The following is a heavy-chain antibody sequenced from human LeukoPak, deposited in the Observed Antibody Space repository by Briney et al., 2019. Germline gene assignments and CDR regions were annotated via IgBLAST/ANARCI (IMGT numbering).Heavy chain of an antibody. CDR1: GGTFCSYA. V-gene: IGHV1-69*13. CDR3: ARDLRAVLGLDV. D-gene: IGHD3-16*01. CDR2: FIPIFGTA. J-gene: IGHJ6*02. Sequence: GASVKVSCKASGGTFCSYAISWVRQAPVQGLERMGGFIPIFGTANYAQKFQGRVTITADESTSTAYMELSSLRSEDTAVYYCARDLRAVLGLDVWGQGTTVTVSS.